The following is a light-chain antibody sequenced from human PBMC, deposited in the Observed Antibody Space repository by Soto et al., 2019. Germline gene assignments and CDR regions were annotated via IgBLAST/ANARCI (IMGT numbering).Light chain of an antibody. CDR1: QSVSSN. CDR3: QQYDNWPVT. CDR2: GAS. Sequence: EIVMTQSPATLSVSPGERDTLSCRASQSVSSNLAWYQQKPGQAPRLLFYGASTRATGIPVGFSGSGSGTEFTLSISSLQSEDFAVYYCQQYDNWPVTFGQGTHLEIK. V-gene: IGKV3-15*01. J-gene: IGKJ2*01.